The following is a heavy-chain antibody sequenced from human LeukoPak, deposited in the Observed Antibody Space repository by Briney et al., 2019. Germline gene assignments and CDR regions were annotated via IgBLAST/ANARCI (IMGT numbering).Heavy chain of an antibody. CDR2: IYSGGST. Sequence: GGSLRLSCAASGFTVSSNYMSWVRQAPGKGLEWVSVIYSGGSTYYADSVKGRFTISRDNSKNTLYLQMNSLRAEDTAVYYCARIYDDILPGYGWFDPWGQGPLVTVSS. V-gene: IGHV3-53*01. CDR1: GFTVSSNY. CDR3: ARIYDDILPGYGWFDP. D-gene: IGHD3-9*01. J-gene: IGHJ5*02.